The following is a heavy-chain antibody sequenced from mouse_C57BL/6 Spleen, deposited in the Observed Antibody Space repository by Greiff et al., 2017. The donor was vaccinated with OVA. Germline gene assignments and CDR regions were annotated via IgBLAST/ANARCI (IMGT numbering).Heavy chain of an antibody. CDR2: IHPSSGST. CDR3: ARSLVTRLYSLDY. CDR1: GYTFTSYW. Sequence: VQLQQPGAELVKPGASVKLSCKASGYTFTSYWMHWVKQRPGQGLEWIGMIHPSSGSTNYNEKFKGKATLTVDKSSSTAYMQLSSLTSEDSAVYYCARSLVTRLYSLDYWGQGTTVTVSS. J-gene: IGHJ4*01. V-gene: IGHV1-64*01. D-gene: IGHD2-5*01.